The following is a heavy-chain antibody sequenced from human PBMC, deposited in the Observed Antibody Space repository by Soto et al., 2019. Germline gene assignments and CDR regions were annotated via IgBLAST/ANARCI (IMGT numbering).Heavy chain of an antibody. D-gene: IGHD1-26*01. V-gene: IGHV3-15*07. CDR3: TTESYLFPSCIDY. J-gene: IGHJ4*02. CDR1: GFTFSNAW. Sequence: GGSLRLSCAASGFTFSNAWMNWVRQAPGKGLEWVGRIKSKTDGGTTDYAAPVKGRFTISRDDSKNTLYLQMNSLKTEDTAVYYCTTESYLFPSCIDYWGQGTLVTVSS. CDR2: IKSKTDGGTT.